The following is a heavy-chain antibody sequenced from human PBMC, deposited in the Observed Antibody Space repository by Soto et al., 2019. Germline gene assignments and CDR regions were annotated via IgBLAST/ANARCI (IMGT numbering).Heavy chain of an antibody. V-gene: IGHV1-46*01. J-gene: IGHJ6*02. Sequence: ASVKVYCKASGYTFTIYYMHWVRQAPGQGLEWMGIINPSGGSTSYAQKFQGRVTMTRDTSTSTVYMELSSLRSEDTAVYYCARDLHTDYYYYGMDVWGLGTTVTVSS. CDR2: INPSGGST. D-gene: IGHD5-18*01. CDR1: GYTFTIYY. CDR3: ARDLHTDYYYYGMDV.